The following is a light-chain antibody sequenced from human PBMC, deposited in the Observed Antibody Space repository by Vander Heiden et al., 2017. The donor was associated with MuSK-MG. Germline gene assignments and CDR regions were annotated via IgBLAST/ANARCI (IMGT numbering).Light chain of an antibody. V-gene: IGKV1-33*01. Sequence: TFCLSASVGDTLTIACQASQYISNYLNMCQQQPGTAPKFLIYDASNLEGCVPSKVSVSVSGTDFSLTISSMLPIKIDTDDWNKLNYLQTFGHGTRVDIK. CDR1: QYISNY. CDR3: NKLNYLQT. J-gene: IGKJ3*01. CDR2: DAS.